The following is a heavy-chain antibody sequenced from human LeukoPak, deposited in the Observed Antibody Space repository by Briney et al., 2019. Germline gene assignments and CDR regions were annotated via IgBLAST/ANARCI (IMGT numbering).Heavy chain of an antibody. CDR2: ISSSGSIK. CDR1: GFAFNSYE. J-gene: IGHJ4*02. CDR3: ARARYTSGWEPLDY. V-gene: IGHV3-48*03. Sequence: PGGSLRLSCIASGFAFNSYEMNWVRQAPGKGLEWVSYISSSGSIKHYADSVKGRFTISRDNAKNSLYLQMNSLRAEDTAVYYCARARYTSGWEPLDYWGQGTLVTVSS. D-gene: IGHD6-19*01.